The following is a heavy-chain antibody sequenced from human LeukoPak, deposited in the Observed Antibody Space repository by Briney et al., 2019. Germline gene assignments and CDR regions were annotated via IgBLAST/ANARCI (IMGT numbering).Heavy chain of an antibody. CDR2: IYTSGST. V-gene: IGHV4-61*02. CDR3: ARARYWFDP. Sequence: PSETLSLTCTVSGGSISSGSYYWSWIRQPAGKGLEWIGRIYTSGSTNYNPSLKSRVTISVDTSKNQFSLKLSSVTAADTAVYYCARARYWFDPXGXGXLVTVSS. CDR1: GGSISSGSYY. J-gene: IGHJ5*02.